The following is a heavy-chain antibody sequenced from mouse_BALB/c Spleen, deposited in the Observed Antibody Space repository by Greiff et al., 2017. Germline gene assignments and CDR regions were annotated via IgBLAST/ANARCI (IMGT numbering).Heavy chain of an antibody. D-gene: IGHD2-4*01. J-gene: IGHJ4*01. CDR3: ARQGHYDYGFRAMDY. V-gene: IGHV5-9-3*01. CDR2: ISSGGSYT. CDR1: GFTFSSYA. Sequence: EVKLVESGGGLVKPGGSLKLSCAASGFTFSSYAMSWVRQTPEKRLEWVATISSGGSYTYYPDSVKGRFTISRDNARNILYLQMSSLRSEDTAMYYCARQGHYDYGFRAMDYWGQGTSVTVSS.